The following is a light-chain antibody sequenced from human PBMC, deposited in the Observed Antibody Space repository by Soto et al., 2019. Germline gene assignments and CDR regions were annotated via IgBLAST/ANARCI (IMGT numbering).Light chain of an antibody. J-gene: IGKJ5*01. Sequence: EIVLTQSPATLSLPPGERATLSCRASQSISSYLAWYQQKPGQAPRLLIYDATNRATGIPARFSGSGSGTDFTLTISSLEPEDFAVYHCQQRSDWPPITFGQGTRLEIK. CDR3: QQRSDWPPIT. CDR2: DAT. CDR1: QSISSY. V-gene: IGKV3-11*01.